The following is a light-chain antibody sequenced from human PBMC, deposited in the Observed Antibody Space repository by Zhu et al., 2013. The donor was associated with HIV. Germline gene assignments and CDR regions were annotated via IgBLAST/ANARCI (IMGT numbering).Light chain of an antibody. J-gene: IGKJ5*01. CDR2: RAS. Sequence: EILMTQSPATLSLSPGETATLSCRASHTISNNLAWYQQKPGQAPRLLISRASTRATGIPDRFSGSGSRTDFTLTISRLQPDDFAVYYCQQYGDSPITFGQGTRLQIK. CDR1: HTISNN. CDR3: QQYGDSPIT. V-gene: IGKV3D-15*01.